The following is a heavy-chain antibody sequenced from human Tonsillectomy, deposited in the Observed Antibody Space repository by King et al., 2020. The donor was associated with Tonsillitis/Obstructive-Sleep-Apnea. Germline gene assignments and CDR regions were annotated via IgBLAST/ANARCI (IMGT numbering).Heavy chain of an antibody. Sequence: VQLQESGPGLVKPSQTLSLTCTVSGGSISSGGYYWSWIRQHPGKGLEWIGYIYYSGSTYYNPSLKSRVTISVDTSKNQFSLKLSSVTAADTAVYYCARSHCSSTSCYTFGYFDYWGQGTLVTVSS. D-gene: IGHD2-2*02. J-gene: IGHJ4*02. CDR1: GGSISSGGYY. V-gene: IGHV4-31*03. CDR2: IYYSGST. CDR3: ARSHCSSTSCYTFGYFDY.